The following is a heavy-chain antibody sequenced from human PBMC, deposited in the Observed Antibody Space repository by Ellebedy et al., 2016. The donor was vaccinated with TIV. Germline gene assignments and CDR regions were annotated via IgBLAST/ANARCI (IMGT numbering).Heavy chain of an antibody. D-gene: IGHD2/OR15-2a*01. CDR1: GLTFITYA. CDR3: ATEGHFHSETHDAMDV. Sequence: ASVKVSXKASGLTFITYAFHWVRQAPGQRPEWVGWVNAGNGQTKHSQNFQGRVAFSTDTSASTVYMELSSLRSEDTAAYYCATEGHFHSETHDAMDVWGQGTTVTVSS. CDR2: VNAGNGQT. J-gene: IGHJ6*02. V-gene: IGHV1-3*01.